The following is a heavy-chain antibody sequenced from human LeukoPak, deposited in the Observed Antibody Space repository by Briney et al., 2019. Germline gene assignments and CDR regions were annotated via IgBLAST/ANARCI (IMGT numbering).Heavy chain of an antibody. CDR3: YTDIVTVPAPDY. CDR2: ITYDRGDK. D-gene: IGHD2-2*01. V-gene: IGHV3-30*02. J-gene: IGHJ4*02. Sequence: GGSLRLSCEGLGFTFSKYGMHWVRQAPGKGLEWVAFITYDRGDKYYADSVKGRFTISRDNSRNTLSLQMDSLRAEDTAVYYCYTDIVTVPAPDYWGQGALVTVSS. CDR1: GFTFSKYG.